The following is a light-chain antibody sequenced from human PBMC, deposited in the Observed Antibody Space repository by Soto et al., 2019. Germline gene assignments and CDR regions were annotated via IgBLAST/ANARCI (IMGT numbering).Light chain of an antibody. Sequence: QSALTQPASVSGSPGQSITISCTGTNSDVGSYNLVSWYQHHPDKAPKLLIYEGGKRPSWVSNRFSGSKSGSGASLTISGLQAEDEADYYCCSYAVSSTSVVFGGGTKVTVL. CDR3: CSYAVSSTSVV. V-gene: IGLV2-23*01. CDR2: EGG. CDR1: NSDVGSYNL. J-gene: IGLJ2*01.